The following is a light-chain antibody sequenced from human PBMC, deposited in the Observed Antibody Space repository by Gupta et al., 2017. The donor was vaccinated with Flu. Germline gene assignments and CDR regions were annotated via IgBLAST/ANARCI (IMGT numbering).Light chain of an antibody. V-gene: IGKV1-6*01. Sequence: AIQMTQSQPSLSASVGDRVTITCRASQGIRNDLGWYQQKPGEAPKLLIYSASSLQSGVPSRFRGSGSGTDFTFTISSLQPEDFATYYCLQDYNYPWTFGQGTKVEI. CDR2: SAS. CDR3: LQDYNYPWT. J-gene: IGKJ1*01. CDR1: QGIRND.